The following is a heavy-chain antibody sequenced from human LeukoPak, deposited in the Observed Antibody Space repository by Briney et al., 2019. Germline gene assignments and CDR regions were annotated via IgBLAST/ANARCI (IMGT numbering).Heavy chain of an antibody. CDR3: AREHSSSSGKGFDY. CDR1: GYTFTSYD. Sequence: ASVKVSCKASGYTFTSYDINWVRQAPGQGLEWMGWINPNSGGTNYAQRFQGRVTMTRDTSISTAYLELSRLRSDDTAVYYCAREHSSSSGKGFDYWGQGTLVTVSS. CDR2: INPNSGGT. J-gene: IGHJ4*02. D-gene: IGHD6-6*01. V-gene: IGHV1-2*02.